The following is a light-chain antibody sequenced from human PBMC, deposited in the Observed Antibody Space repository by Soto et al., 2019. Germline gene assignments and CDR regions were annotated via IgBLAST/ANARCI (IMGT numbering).Light chain of an antibody. V-gene: IGLV2-14*01. CDR3: SSYTSSSPYV. J-gene: IGLJ1*01. CDR1: SSDVGGYNY. CDR2: DVS. Sequence: QSALTQPASVSGSPGQSITIPCTGTSSDVGGYNYVSWYQQHPGKAPKLMIYDVSNRPSGVSNRFSGSKSGNTASLTISGLQAEDEAYYYCSSYTSSSPYVFATGTKVTVL.